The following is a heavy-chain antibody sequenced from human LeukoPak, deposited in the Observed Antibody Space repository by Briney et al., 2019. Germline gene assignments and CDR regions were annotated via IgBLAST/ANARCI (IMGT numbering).Heavy chain of an antibody. Sequence: GGSLRLSCAASGFSFTKYGMHWIRQAPGKGLEWVAGISYDGSNQDYVDSVKGRFTISRDNSKNTLYLQMNSLRAEDTAVYYCARVFLLANTAMIDYWGQGTLVTVSS. CDR2: ISYDGSNQ. D-gene: IGHD5-18*01. CDR3: ARVFLLANTAMIDY. J-gene: IGHJ4*02. CDR1: GFSFTKYG. V-gene: IGHV3-30*03.